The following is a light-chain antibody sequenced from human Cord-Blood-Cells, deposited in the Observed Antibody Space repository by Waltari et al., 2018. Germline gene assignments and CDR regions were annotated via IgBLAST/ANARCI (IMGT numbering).Light chain of an antibody. CDR1: PSVLYSSNSKNY. CDR2: WAS. CDR3: QQYYSTPLT. J-gene: IGKJ4*01. Sequence: IVMTQSPDSLAVSSGERATITCKSSPSVLYSSNSKNYLAWYQQKPGQPPKLLIYWASTRESGVRDRVSGSGSGTDFTLTISSLQAEDVAVYYCQQYYSTPLTFGGGTKVEIK. V-gene: IGKV4-1*01.